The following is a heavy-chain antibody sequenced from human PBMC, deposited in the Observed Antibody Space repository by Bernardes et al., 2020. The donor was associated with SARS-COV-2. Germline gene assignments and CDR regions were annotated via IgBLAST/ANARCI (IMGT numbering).Heavy chain of an antibody. CDR3: ARLRGYSYEDDAFDF. D-gene: IGHD5-12*01. J-gene: IGHJ3*01. V-gene: IGHV5-51*01. CDR1: GYIFTSYW. CDR2: IYVYYSDV. Sequence: GESLKIPCNGSGYIFTSYWIALVRQMPGQGPEYMGIIYVYYSDVIYSPSVEGQVPIPADQPITTAYLQWNNLKASDTAIYYCARLRGYSYEDDAFDFWGQGTMGTVAS.